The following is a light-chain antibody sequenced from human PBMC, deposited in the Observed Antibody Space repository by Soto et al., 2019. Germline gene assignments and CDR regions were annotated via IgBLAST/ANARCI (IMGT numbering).Light chain of an antibody. CDR1: PSISSW. CDR3: QQYGSSIT. CDR2: DAS. J-gene: IGKJ5*01. Sequence: IPLTQSPSSLSASVGDRVTITCRARPSISSWLSWYQQKPGKAPKLLIYDASSLESGVPSRFSGSGSETEFTLTISSLGPEDFAVYYCQQYGSSITFGQGTQRESK. V-gene: IGKV1-5*01.